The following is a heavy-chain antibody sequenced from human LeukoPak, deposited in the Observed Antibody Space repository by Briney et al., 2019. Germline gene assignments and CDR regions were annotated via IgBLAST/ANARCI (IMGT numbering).Heavy chain of an antibody. V-gene: IGHV3-23*01. Sequence: GGALRLSCASSRFTLSSYAMSGVHQAPGKELEWVSAISGSGGSTYYADSVKGRFTISRDNSKNTLYLQMNSLRAEDTAVYYWAKESTGTTFPRYFDYWGQGTLVTVSS. CDR3: AKESTGTTFPRYFDY. J-gene: IGHJ4*02. D-gene: IGHD1-1*01. CDR2: ISGSGGST. CDR1: RFTLSSYA.